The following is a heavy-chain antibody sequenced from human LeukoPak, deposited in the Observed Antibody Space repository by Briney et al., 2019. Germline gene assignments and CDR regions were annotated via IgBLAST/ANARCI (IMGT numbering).Heavy chain of an antibody. D-gene: IGHD3-10*01. Sequence: GGSLRLACAASGFTFSSYGMHWVRQAPGKGLEWVSFIRYDGSNKYYADSVKGRFTISRDNSKNTLYLQMNSLRAEDTAVYYCAKDMGSPSYYYGSGTLDYWGQGTLVTVSS. V-gene: IGHV3-30*02. CDR3: AKDMGSPSYYYGSGTLDY. J-gene: IGHJ4*02. CDR2: IRYDGSNK. CDR1: GFTFSSYG.